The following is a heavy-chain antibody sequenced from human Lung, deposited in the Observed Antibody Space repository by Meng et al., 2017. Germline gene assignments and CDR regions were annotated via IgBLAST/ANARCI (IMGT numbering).Heavy chain of an antibody. Sequence: HVQLQQSGPGLVKPSQAHSTNCAISGDSVSSNSAAWNWSRQSPSRGLEWLGRTYYRSKWYNGYAVSVRSRITINPDTSKNQFSLQLNSVTPEDTAVYYCARSQQWLDSWGQGTLVTVSS. D-gene: IGHD6-19*01. CDR3: ARSQQWLDS. J-gene: IGHJ4*02. V-gene: IGHV6-1*01. CDR2: TYYRSKWYN. CDR1: GDSVSSNSAA.